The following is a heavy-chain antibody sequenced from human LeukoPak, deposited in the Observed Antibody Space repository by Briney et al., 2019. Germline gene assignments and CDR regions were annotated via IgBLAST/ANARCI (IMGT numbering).Heavy chain of an antibody. D-gene: IGHD3-22*01. Sequence: PGGSLRLSCAASGFTFSSYAMSWVSQAPGKGVEWVSAISGSGGSTYYADSVKGRFTISRENSKNTLYMKMNRLRDGETAVYYCAKRSYYYDSSGYYYHDAFDIWGQGTMVTVSS. CDR1: GFTFSSYA. V-gene: IGHV3-23*01. J-gene: IGHJ3*02. CDR3: AKRSYYYDSSGYYYHDAFDI. CDR2: ISGSGGST.